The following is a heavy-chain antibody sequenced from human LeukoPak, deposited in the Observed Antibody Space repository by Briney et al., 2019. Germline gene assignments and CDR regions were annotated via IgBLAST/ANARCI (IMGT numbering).Heavy chain of an antibody. J-gene: IGHJ3*02. D-gene: IGHD3-3*01. V-gene: IGHV4-59*01. CDR1: GGSISSYY. CDR2: IYYSGST. CDR3: AARNYDFWSGYQPGAFDI. Sequence: PSETLSLTCTVSGGSISSYYWSWIRQPPGKGLEWIGYIYYSGSTNYNPSLKSRVTISVDTSKNQFSLKLSSVTAADTAVYYCAARNYDFWSGYQPGAFDIWGQGTMVTVSS.